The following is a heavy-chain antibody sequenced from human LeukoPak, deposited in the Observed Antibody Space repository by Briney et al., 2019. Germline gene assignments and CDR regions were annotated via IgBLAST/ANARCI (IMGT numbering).Heavy chain of an antibody. J-gene: IGHJ3*02. D-gene: IGHD2-2*01. CDR1: GYTLTELS. Sequence: ASVKVSCKVSGYTLTELSMHWVRQAPGKGLEWMGGFDPEDGETIYAQKFQGRVTMTEDTSTDTAYMELSSLRSEDTAVYYCATWGWGYCSSTSCDAFDIWGQGTMVTVSS. CDR2: FDPEDGET. V-gene: IGHV1-24*01. CDR3: ATWGWGYCSSTSCDAFDI.